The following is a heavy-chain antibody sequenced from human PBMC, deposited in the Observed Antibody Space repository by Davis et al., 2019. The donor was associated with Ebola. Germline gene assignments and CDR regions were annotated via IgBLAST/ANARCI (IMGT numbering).Heavy chain of an antibody. V-gene: IGHV4-34*12. D-gene: IGHD6-13*01. CDR1: GGSVTGYF. CDR3: VGAGYSSTWDPGAFEI. Sequence: SETLSLTCGVSGGSVTGYFWSWIRQPPGKGLEWIAYMFYSGTTNYNPSLQSRVTISVDTSKNQFSLNLRSVTAADTSVFYCVGAGYSSTWDPGAFEIWGQGTLVPVSS. CDR2: MFYSGTT. J-gene: IGHJ3*02.